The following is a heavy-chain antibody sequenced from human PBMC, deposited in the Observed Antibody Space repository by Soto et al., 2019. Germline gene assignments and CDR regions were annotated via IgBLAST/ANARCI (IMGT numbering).Heavy chain of an antibody. CDR3: TTRDYGFIRQY. Sequence: PSETLSLTCAVSGVSFSRNWWSWVRQPPGKGLEWIGEIHHSGSTNYNPSLNSRLTISIDKSKNQFSLTLSSVTAADTAVYFCTTRDYGFIRQYWGQGTLVTVSS. J-gene: IGHJ4*02. CDR2: IHHSGST. D-gene: IGHD4-17*01. V-gene: IGHV4-4*02. CDR1: GVSFSRNW.